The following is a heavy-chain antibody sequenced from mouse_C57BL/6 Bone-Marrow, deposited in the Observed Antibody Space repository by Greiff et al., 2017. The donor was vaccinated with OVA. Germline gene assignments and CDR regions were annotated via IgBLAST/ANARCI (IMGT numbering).Heavy chain of an antibody. CDR3: TRWGNWGRFAY. CDR1: GYTFTDYE. D-gene: IGHD4-1*01. J-gene: IGHJ3*01. Sequence: VQLVESGAELVRPGASVTLSCKASGYTFTDYEMHWVKQTPVHGLEWIGAIDPETGGTAYNQKFKGKAILTADKSSSTAYMELRSLTSEDSAVYYCTRWGNWGRFAYWGQGTLVTVSA. V-gene: IGHV1-15*01. CDR2: IDPETGGT.